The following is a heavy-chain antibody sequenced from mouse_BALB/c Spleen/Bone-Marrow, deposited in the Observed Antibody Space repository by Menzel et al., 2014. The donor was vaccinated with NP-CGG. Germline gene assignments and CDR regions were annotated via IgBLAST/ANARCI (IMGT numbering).Heavy chain of an antibody. CDR2: INPYNDGT. CDR1: GYTFTSYV. CDR3: AREGGYYAMDS. V-gene: IGHV1-14*01. J-gene: IGHJ4*01. Sequence: LQESGPGLVKPGASVKMSCKASGYTFTSYVMHWMKQKPGQGLEWIGYINPYNDGTKYNEKFKGKATLTSDKSSSTAYMELSSLTSEDSAVYYCAREGGYYAMDSWGRGTSVTVSS.